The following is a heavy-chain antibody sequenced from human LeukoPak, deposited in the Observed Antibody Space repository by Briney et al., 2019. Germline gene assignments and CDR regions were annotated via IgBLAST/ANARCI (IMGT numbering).Heavy chain of an antibody. CDR1: GGSISSYY. D-gene: IGHD3-3*01. V-gene: IGHV4-59*01. CDR2: IYYSGST. J-gene: IGHJ4*02. Sequence: SETLCLTCTVSGGSISSYYWSWIRQPPGKGLEWIGYIYYSGSTNYNPSLKSRVTISVDTSKNQFSLKLSSVTAADTAVYYCASFNYDFWTHWGQGTLVTVSS. CDR3: ASFNYDFWTH.